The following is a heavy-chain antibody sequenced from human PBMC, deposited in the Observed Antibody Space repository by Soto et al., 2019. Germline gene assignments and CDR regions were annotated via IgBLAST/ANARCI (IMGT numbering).Heavy chain of an antibody. J-gene: IGHJ4*02. V-gene: IGHV3-66*01. D-gene: IGHD3-10*01. Sequence: EVQLVESGGGLVQPGGSLRLSCAASGFTVSTYYMNWVRQAPGEGLEWVSVVYSGGTTYYADSVRGRFTISRDNSKSTLFLHMNSLRAEDTAVYYGERGRSASSDFDSWGQGPLVTLSS. CDR2: VYSGGTT. CDR1: GFTVSTYY. CDR3: ERGRSASSDFDS.